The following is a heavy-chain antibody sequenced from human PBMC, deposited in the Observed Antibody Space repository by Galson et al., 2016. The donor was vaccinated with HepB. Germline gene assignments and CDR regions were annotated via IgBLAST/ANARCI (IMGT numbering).Heavy chain of an antibody. CDR3: APSTGYTTAWRKPYFHY. D-gene: IGHD6-13*01. J-gene: IGHJ4*01. V-gene: IGHV2-5*02. CDR1: GFSLDTNAAG. Sequence: PALVKPTQTLTLTCTFSGFSLDTNAAGVGWIRQPPGKALEWLAVILWDDDKRYSPSLRSRLTVTKDTSKNQVVLTMTNMDPVDTATYYCAPSTGYTTAWRKPYFHYWGQGTLVTVSS. CDR2: ILWDDDK.